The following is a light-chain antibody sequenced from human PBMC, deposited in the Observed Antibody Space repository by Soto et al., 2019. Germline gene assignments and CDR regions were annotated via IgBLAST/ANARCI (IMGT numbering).Light chain of an antibody. V-gene: IGLV2-11*01. CDR3: CSYAGSYTVV. CDR1: SSDVGGYNY. J-gene: IGLJ3*02. Sequence: QYALTQPRSVSGSPGQSVTISCTGTSSDVGGYNYVSWYQQHPGKAPKLMIYDVVKRPSGVPDRFSGSKSGNTASLTISGLQAEDEADYYCCSYAGSYTVVFGGGTKVTVL. CDR2: DVV.